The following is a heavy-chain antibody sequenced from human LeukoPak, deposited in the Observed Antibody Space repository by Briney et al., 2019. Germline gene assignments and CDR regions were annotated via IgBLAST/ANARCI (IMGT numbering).Heavy chain of an antibody. CDR3: ARDGSGYSYGYDY. V-gene: IGHV1-69*05. CDR2: IIPIFGTA. CDR1: GGTFSSYA. J-gene: IGHJ4*02. D-gene: IGHD5-18*01. Sequence: EASVKVSCKACGGTFSSYAISWVRQAPGQGLEWMGRIIPIFGTANYAQKFQGRVTITTDESTSTAYMELSSLRSEDTAVYYCARDGSGYSYGYDYWGQGTLVTVSS.